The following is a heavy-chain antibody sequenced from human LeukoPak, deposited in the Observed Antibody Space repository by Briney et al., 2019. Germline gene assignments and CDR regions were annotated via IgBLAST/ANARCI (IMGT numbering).Heavy chain of an antibody. J-gene: IGHJ5*02. CDR2: IWYDGSNK. Sequence: GGSLRLSCAASGFTFRNYAMHWVRQAPSKGLEWVAIIWYDGSNKYYGDSVKGRFTISRDNSKNTLYLQMNSLRVEDTAVYYCAKSGYSSGFNWFDPWGQGTLVTVSS. CDR3: AKSGYSSGFNWFDP. CDR1: GFTFRNYA. D-gene: IGHD3-22*01. V-gene: IGHV3-33*06.